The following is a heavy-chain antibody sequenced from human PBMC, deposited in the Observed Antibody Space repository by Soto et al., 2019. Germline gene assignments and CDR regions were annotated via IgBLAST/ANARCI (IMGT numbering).Heavy chain of an antibody. Sequence: QVQLVQSGAEVKKPGASVKVSCKASGYTFTSYGISWVRQAPGQGLEWMGWISAYNGNTNYAQKLQGRVTMTTDTSTSTAYMALRSLSSDDTAVYYCAGGPVYSSSPVSRDAFDIWGEGTMVTVSS. V-gene: IGHV1-18*01. CDR1: GYTFTSYG. CDR2: ISAYNGNT. J-gene: IGHJ3*02. CDR3: AGGPVYSSSPVSRDAFDI. D-gene: IGHD6-6*01.